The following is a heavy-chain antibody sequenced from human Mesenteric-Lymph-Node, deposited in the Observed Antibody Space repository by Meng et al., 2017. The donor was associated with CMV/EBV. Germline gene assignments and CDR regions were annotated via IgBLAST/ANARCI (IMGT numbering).Heavy chain of an antibody. J-gene: IGHJ4*02. CDR3: ARQTGSNNYKLDY. CDR2: VNSDGTST. CDR1: GFTFSSYW. V-gene: IGHV3-74*01. Sequence: GESLKISCATSGFTFSSYWMHWVRQAPGKGLVWVSRVNSDGTSTSYADSVKGRFTISRDNSKSTLYLQMDSLRGEDTAVYYCARQTGSNNYKLDYWGPGTLVTVSS. D-gene: IGHD1-1*01.